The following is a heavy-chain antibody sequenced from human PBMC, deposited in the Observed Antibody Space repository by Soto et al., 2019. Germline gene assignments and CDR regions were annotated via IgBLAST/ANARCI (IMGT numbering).Heavy chain of an antibody. CDR2: ISAYNGDT. CDR3: ARRDWESNYVFDI. Sequence: ASVKVSCKASGYTFTSYCISWVLQAPGQGLEWMGWISAYNGDTNSAQSLQGRVTMTTDTSTRTAYMELRSLRSDDTAVYYCARRDWESNYVFDIWGQGTMVTVSS. D-gene: IGHD3-16*01. J-gene: IGHJ3*02. CDR1: GYTFTSYC. V-gene: IGHV1-18*04.